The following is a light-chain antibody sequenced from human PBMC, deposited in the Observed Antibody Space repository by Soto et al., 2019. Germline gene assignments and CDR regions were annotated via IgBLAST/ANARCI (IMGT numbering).Light chain of an antibody. J-gene: IGKJ1*01. CDR1: QSIDSW. V-gene: IGKV1-12*01. CDR2: GAS. CDR3: QLAHSFPWT. Sequence: DIQMTQSPSSVSASIGDRVTISCRASQSIDSWVAWYQQKPGKAPKLLIFGASNLKSGVPSRFSGSGFGTKLTRAISGLQPEDFAAYYCQLAHSFPWTFGQGTKVEIK.